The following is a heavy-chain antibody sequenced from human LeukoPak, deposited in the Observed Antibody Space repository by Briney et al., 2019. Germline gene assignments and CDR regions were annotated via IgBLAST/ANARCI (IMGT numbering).Heavy chain of an antibody. Sequence: SETLSLTCAVYGESFSGFYWSWIRRPPGKGLEWIGEINHSGSASYNASLKSRVTISADTSKSQFSLKLTSVTAADTAVYYCARISYRGSGSYTYWGQGTLVTVSS. CDR2: INHSGSA. CDR1: GESFSGFY. CDR3: ARISYRGSGSYTY. V-gene: IGHV4-34*01. D-gene: IGHD3-10*01. J-gene: IGHJ4*02.